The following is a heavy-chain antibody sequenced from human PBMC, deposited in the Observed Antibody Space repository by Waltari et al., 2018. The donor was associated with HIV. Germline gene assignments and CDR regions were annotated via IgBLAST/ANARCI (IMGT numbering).Heavy chain of an antibody. CDR1: GFTFSSYG. V-gene: IGHV3-30*18. CDR2: IWYDGSNI. J-gene: IGHJ6*02. Sequence: QVQLVESGGGVVQPGRSLRLSCAASGFTFSSYGMHWVRQAPGKGLEWVAVIWYDGSNINYADSVKGRFTISRDNSRNTLYRQMNSLGAEDTAMYYWAKDTYGDYGGSYGMDVWGQGTTVTVS. CDR3: AKDTYGDYGGSYGMDV. D-gene: IGHD4-17*01.